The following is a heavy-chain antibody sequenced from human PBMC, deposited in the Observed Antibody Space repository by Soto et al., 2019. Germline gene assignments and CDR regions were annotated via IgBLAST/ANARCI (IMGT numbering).Heavy chain of an antibody. V-gene: IGHV4-39*01. D-gene: IGHD5-18*01. CDR1: GGSISSSSYY. CDR3: ARHVSGYSYGHYQSDY. CDR2: IYYSGST. J-gene: IGHJ4*02. Sequence: QLQLQESGPGLVKPSETLSLTCTVSGGSISSSSYYWGWIRQPPGKGLEWIGSIYYSGSTYYNPSLKSRVTISVDTYKNQFSLKLSSVTAADTAVYYCARHVSGYSYGHYQSDYWGQGTLVTVSS.